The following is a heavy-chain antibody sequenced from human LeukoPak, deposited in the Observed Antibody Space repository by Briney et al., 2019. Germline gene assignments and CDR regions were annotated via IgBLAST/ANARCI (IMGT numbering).Heavy chain of an antibody. V-gene: IGHV1-46*01. CDR1: GYTFTDYY. D-gene: IGHD3-22*01. CDR3: AREERIVVVPDAFDI. J-gene: IGHJ3*02. Sequence: ASVKVSCKASGYTFTDYYIHWVRQAPGQGLEWMGIINPSGGSTSYAQKFQGRVTMTRDTSTSTVYMELSSLRSEDTAVYYCAREERIVVVPDAFDIWGQGTMVTVSS. CDR2: INPSGGST.